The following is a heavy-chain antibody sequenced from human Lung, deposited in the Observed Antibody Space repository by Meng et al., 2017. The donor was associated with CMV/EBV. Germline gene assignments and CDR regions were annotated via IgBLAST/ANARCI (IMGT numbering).Heavy chain of an antibody. D-gene: IGHD3-22*01. Sequence: SGGTFSSYASSWVRQAPGQGLEWMGGIIPILDIANYAQNFQGRVTITADKSTSTAYMELSSLRSEDTAVYYCARERQYDSSGYYFDCWGQGTLVTVSS. J-gene: IGHJ4*02. CDR2: IIPILDIA. CDR3: ARERQYDSSGYYFDC. CDR1: GGTFSSYA. V-gene: IGHV1-69*10.